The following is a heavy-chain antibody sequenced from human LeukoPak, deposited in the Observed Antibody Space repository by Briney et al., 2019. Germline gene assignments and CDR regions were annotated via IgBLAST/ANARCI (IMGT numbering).Heavy chain of an antibody. CDR1: GGTFSSYA. CDR3: ARASHDSSGYYYVIDY. CDR2: INPSGGST. D-gene: IGHD3-22*01. J-gene: IGHJ4*02. V-gene: IGHV1-46*01. Sequence: GASVKVSCKASGGTFSSYAISWVRQAPGQGLEWMGIINPSGGSTSYAQKFQGRVTMTRDMSTSTVYMELSSLRSEDTAVYYCARASHDSSGYYYVIDYWGQGTLVTVSP.